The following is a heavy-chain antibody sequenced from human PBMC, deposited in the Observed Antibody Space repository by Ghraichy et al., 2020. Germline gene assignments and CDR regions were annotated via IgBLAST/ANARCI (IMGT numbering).Heavy chain of an antibody. V-gene: IGHV4-39*01. J-gene: IGHJ5*02. D-gene: IGHD3-22*01. CDR3: ARQFGSSGYHNPLPWHWFDP. CDR1: GGSISSSSHY. Sequence: SETLSLTCTVSGGSISSSSHYWGWIRQPPGKGLEWIGSIYYSGSTYYNLSLKSRVTISVDTSKNQFSLKLSSVTAADPGVYYLARQFGSSGYHNPLPWHWFDPWGQGTLVTVSS. CDR2: IYYSGST.